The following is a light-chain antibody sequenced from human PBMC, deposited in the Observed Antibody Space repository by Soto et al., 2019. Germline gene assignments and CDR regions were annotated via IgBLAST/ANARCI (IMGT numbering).Light chain of an antibody. Sequence: QSALTQPASVSGSPGQSLTISCTGTSSDVGGYNYVSWYQHHPGKAPKLMIYDVSTRPSGVSNRFSGSKSGNTASLTISGLQAEDEADYYCSSYTSSTTEVFGSGTKATVL. CDR2: DVS. J-gene: IGLJ1*01. CDR3: SSYTSSTTEV. CDR1: SSDVGGYNY. V-gene: IGLV2-14*03.